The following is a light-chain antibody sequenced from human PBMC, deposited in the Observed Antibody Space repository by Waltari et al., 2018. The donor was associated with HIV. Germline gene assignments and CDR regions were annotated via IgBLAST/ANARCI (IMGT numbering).Light chain of an antibody. J-gene: IGLJ1*01. V-gene: IGLV3-19*01. Sequence: SSELTQDPAVSVALGQTVRITCQGDSLRRSSANWYRQKPGQAPLLVLYGENNLPDGIPDRCSGASSGDTATLTITGAQAEDEADYYCDSRDTDGRLHVFGTGTTVTVL. CDR2: GEN. CDR1: SLRRSS. CDR3: DSRDTDGRLHV.